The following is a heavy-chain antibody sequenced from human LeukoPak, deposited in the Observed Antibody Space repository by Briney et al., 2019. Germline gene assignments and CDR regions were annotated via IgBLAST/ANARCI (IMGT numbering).Heavy chain of an antibody. CDR2: IWPDDSDT. V-gene: IGHV5-51*01. CDR3: ARRAGYDSSGYPEPFDI. CDR1: GYNFTTYW. J-gene: IGHJ3*02. Sequence: GESLQISCKGSGYNFTTYWIAWVRQKPGKGLEWMGIIWPDDSDTRYSPSFQGQVTISADKSIRTADLQWIRLKASDTAMYYCARRAGYDSSGYPEPFDIWGQGTMVTVSS. D-gene: IGHD3-22*01.